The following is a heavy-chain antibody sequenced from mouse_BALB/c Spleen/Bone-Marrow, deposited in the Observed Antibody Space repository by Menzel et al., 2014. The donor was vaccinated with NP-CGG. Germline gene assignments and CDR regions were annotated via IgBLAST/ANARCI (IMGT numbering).Heavy chain of an antibody. CDR1: GYSFTGYN. CDR3: ARRGTYGSSPYDYAMDY. CDR2: IDPYYGGT. Sequence: VQRVESGPELEKPGASVKISCKASGYSFTGYNMNWVKQSNGKSLEWIGNIDPYYGGTSYNQKFKGKATLTVDKSSSTAYMQLKSLTSEDSAVYYCARRGTYGSSPYDYAMDYWGQGTSVTVSS. D-gene: IGHD1-1*01. J-gene: IGHJ4*01. V-gene: IGHV1-39*01.